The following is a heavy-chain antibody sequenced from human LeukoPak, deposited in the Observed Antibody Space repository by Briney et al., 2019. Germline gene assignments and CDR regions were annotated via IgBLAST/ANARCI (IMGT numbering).Heavy chain of an antibody. V-gene: IGHV4-59*01. CDR2: IYYSGST. J-gene: IGHJ1*01. CDR3: ARGYSSSWYIYYSQH. D-gene: IGHD6-13*01. CDR1: GGSISSYY. Sequence: SETLSLTCTVSGGSISSYYWSWIRQPPGKGLEWIGYIYYSGSTNYNPSLKSRVTISVDTSKNQFSLKLSSVTAADTAVYYCARGYSSSWYIYYSQHWGQGTLVTVSS.